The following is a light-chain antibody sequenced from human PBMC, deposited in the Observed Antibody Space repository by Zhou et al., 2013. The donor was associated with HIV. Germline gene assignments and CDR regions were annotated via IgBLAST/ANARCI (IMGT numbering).Light chain of an antibody. CDR2: DVS. CDR3: SSYTTSSTLV. J-gene: IGLJ1*01. V-gene: IGLV2-14*03. Sequence: QSALTQPASVSGSPGQSITISCTGTSSDVGGYNYVSWYQQHPRQRPPNLMIYDVSNRPSGVSNRFSGSKSGNTASLTISGLQAEDEADYYCSSYTTSSTLVFGTGTKVTVL. CDR1: SSDVGGYNY.